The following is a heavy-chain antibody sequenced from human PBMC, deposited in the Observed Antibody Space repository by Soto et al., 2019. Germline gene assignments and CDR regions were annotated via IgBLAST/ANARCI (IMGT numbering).Heavy chain of an antibody. V-gene: IGHV4-59*01. CDR3: ASTPTFYYYYYMDV. CDR2: IYYSGST. CDR1: GGSISSYY. D-gene: IGHD4-4*01. Sequence: SETLSLTCTVSGGSISSYYWSWIRQPPGKGLEWIGYIYYSGSTYYNPSLKSRVTISVDTSKNQFSLKLSSVTAADTAVYYCASTPTFYYYYYMDVWGKGTTVTVSS. J-gene: IGHJ6*03.